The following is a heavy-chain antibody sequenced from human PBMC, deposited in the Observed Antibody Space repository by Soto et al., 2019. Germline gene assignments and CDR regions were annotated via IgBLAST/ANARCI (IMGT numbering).Heavy chain of an antibody. V-gene: IGHV4-31*03. CDR2: IYYSGST. CDR1: GVSISSGGYY. Sequence: SETLSLTCTVSGVSISSGGYYWSWIRQHPGKGLEWIGYIYYSGSTYYNPSLKSRVTISVDTSKNQFSLKLSSVTAADTAVYYCARGRSSGYYYRYWGQGTLVTVSS. J-gene: IGHJ4*02. D-gene: IGHD3-22*01. CDR3: ARGRSSGYYYRY.